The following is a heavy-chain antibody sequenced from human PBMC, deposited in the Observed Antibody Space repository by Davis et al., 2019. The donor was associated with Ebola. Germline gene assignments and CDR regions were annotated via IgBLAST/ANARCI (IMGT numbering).Heavy chain of an antibody. CDR3: ARGHNYAHEY. J-gene: IGHJ4*02. V-gene: IGHV1-2*06. D-gene: IGHD4-11*01. CDR1: RYTFTDYN. CDR2: VILKSGTT. Sequence: ASVQVSCKASRYTFTDYNIHWMRQAPGQGLEWLGRVILKSGTTNYAQKFQGRVTMTRDTSISTVYMELSSLRYDDTADYYCARGHNYAHEYWGQGTLVTVSS.